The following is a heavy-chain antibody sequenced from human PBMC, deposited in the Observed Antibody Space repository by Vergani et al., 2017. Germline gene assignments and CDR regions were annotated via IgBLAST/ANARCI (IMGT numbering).Heavy chain of an antibody. D-gene: IGHD3-10*01. V-gene: IGHV4-30-4*08. J-gene: IGHJ4*02. CDR2: IYYSGST. CDR1: GRSISSGDYY. CDR3: ARVITMFRGVIIANLDY. Sequence: QVQLQESGPGLVKPSQTLSLTCTVSGRSISSGDYYWSWIRQPPGKGLGWIGNIYYSGSTYYNPSIKSRVTISVDTSKNQFSLKLSSVTAADTAVYYCARVITMFRGVIIANLDYWGQGTLVIVSS.